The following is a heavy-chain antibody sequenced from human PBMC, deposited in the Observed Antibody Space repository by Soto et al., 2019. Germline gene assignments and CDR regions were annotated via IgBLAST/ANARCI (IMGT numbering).Heavy chain of an antibody. V-gene: IGHV3-23*01. D-gene: IGHD4-17*01. CDR2: ISGSGGST. CDR1: GFTFSSYA. Sequence: EVQLLESGGGLVQPGGSLRLSCAASGFTFSSYAMSWVRQAPGKGLEWVSAISGSGGSTYYADSVKGRFTISRDNSKNTLYLQMNSLRAEDTAVYYCAKCHGDYLYYYYYYYMDVWGKGTTVTVSS. J-gene: IGHJ6*03. CDR3: AKCHGDYLYYYYYYYMDV.